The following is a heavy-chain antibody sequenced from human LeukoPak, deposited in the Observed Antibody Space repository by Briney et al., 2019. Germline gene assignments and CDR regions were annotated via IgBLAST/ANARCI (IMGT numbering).Heavy chain of an antibody. V-gene: IGHV1-18*01. CDR1: GYTFTSNG. D-gene: IGHD3-22*01. J-gene: IGHJ4*02. Sequence: GASVKVSCKXSGYTFTSNGISWVRQAPGQGLEWMGRISAYNGNTNYSQKLQGRVTMTTDTSTSTAYMELRSLRSDDTAVYYCARVYYYDSSGFIADYWGQGTLVTVSS. CDR3: ARVYYYDSSGFIADY. CDR2: ISAYNGNT.